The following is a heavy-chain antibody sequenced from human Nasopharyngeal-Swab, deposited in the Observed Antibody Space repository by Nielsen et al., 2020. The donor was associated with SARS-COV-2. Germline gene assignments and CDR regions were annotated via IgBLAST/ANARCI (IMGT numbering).Heavy chain of an antibody. CDR3: ARTAIEGGYYRGDAFDI. D-gene: IGHD3-22*01. J-gene: IGHJ3*02. CDR2: IYPGDSDT. Sequence: GESLKISCTGSGYRFISYSIGWVRQMPGKGLEWMGIIYPGDSDTRYSPSFQGQVTISADKSISTAYLQWSSLKASDTAMYYCARTAIEGGYYRGDAFDIWGQGTMVTVSS. V-gene: IGHV5-51*01. CDR1: GYRFISYS.